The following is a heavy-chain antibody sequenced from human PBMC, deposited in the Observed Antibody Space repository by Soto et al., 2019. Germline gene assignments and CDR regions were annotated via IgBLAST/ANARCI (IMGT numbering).Heavy chain of an antibody. D-gene: IGHD3-9*01. CDR3: ARGLGLGDY. CDR1: GYTFTSYY. J-gene: IGHJ4*02. V-gene: IGHV1-46*01. Sequence: QVQLVQSGAEVKKPGASVKLSCKASGYTFTSYYIHWVRQAPGQGLEWIGIINPNGGSTNYAHNFKGRLTVTRDTSTAPVYMELGALTSEDTAVYYCARGLGLGDYWGQGTLVTVSS. CDR2: INPNGGST.